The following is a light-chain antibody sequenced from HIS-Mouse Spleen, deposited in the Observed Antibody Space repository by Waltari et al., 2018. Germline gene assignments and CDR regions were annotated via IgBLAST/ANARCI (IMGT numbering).Light chain of an antibody. CDR2: EDS. V-gene: IGLV3-10*01. J-gene: IGLJ2*01. Sequence: SYELTQPPSVPVSPGQTARITCSGDALPNKHAYWYQQKSGQAPVLVIYEDSKRPSGIPERFSGSSSGTMATLTISGAQVEDEADYYCYSTDSSGNHRVFGGGTKLTVL. CDR3: YSTDSSGNHRV. CDR1: ALPNKH.